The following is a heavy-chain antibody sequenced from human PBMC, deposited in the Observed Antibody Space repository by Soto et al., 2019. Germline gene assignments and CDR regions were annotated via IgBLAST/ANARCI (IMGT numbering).Heavy chain of an antibody. Sequence: GGSRKISCECSGYRVTNYCIRWVRQMAGKGLEWMGIIYPGDSDTRYSPSFQGQVTISADRSISTAYVQWSSLKASDTAMYYCARLHSASYHSPLRYWGQGTLVTVSS. J-gene: IGHJ4*02. V-gene: IGHV5-51*01. CDR2: IYPGDSDT. CDR1: GYRVTNYC. D-gene: IGHD1-26*01. CDR3: ARLHSASYHSPLRY.